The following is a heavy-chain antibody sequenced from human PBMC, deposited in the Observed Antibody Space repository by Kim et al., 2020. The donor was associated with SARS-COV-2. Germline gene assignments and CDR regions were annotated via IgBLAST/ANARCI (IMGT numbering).Heavy chain of an antibody. CDR2: ISDTGST. CDR1: GGSMTSYF. V-gene: IGHV4-59*08. J-gene: IGHJ3*02. CDR3: GEPPKTGSYRHALDI. D-gene: IGHD1-26*01. Sequence: SETLSLTCTVSGGSMTSYFWTWIRQPPGKGLEWIGYISDTGSTSYNPSLQSRVTISVDTSTNQFSLRLTSGTAADPAGYYWGEPPKTGSYRHALDIWGRG.